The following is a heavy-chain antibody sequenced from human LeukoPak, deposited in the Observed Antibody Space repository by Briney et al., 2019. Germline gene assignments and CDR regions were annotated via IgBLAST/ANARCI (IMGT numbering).Heavy chain of an antibody. CDR3: AKDARGSEGF. J-gene: IGHJ4*02. CDR2: VSSGASST. CDR1: LFTLTTYA. Sequence: RGCPRLSSAASLFTLTTYAMSTGPEALRKGLESFSAVSSGASSTYYADSVRGRFTISRDNSKNTLYLQMNSLSADDTAVYYCAKDARGSEGFWGQGTLVTVSS. D-gene: IGHD3-10*01. V-gene: IGHV3-23*01.